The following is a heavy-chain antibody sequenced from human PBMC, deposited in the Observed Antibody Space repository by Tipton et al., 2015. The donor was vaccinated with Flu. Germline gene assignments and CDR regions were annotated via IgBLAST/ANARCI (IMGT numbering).Heavy chain of an antibody. Sequence: QLVQSGGGVVQPGRSLRLSCAASGFIFSNYGMHWVRQAPGKGLEWMAVIWHDGSNKNYADSVKGRFTISRDNSKNTLYLEMNSLRGEDTAVYYCARESFNYYDFWSGYYDHDAFNIWGQGTMVTVSS. D-gene: IGHD3-3*01. J-gene: IGHJ3*02. CDR3: ARESFNYYDFWSGYYDHDAFNI. CDR1: GFIFSNYG. CDR2: IWHDGSNK. V-gene: IGHV3-33*01.